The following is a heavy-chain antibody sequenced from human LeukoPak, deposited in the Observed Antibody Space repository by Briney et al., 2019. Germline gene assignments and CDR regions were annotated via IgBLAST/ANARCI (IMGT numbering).Heavy chain of an antibody. J-gene: IGHJ4*02. CDR2: ISNSGSSI. Sequence: GGSLRLSCAASGFTFSSYEMNWVRQAPGKGLEWLSHISNSGSSIQYADSVRGRFTISRDNAKNSLYLQMNSLRVEDTAVYYCARTRDGPFAYWGQGTLVTVSS. V-gene: IGHV3-48*03. D-gene: IGHD5-24*01. CDR1: GFTFSSYE. CDR3: ARTRDGPFAY.